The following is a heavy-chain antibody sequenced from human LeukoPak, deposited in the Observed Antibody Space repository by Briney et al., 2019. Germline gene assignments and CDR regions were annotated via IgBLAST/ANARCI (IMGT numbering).Heavy chain of an antibody. CDR2: IHHSGAT. Sequence: SETLSLTCTVSGYSISSGYQWAWIRQPPGKGLEWIASIHHSGATYYSPSLKSRVTMSVDTSKNQFSLKLSSVTAADTAVYYCASLTTVVTPRFDYWGQGTLVTVSS. V-gene: IGHV4-38-2*02. D-gene: IGHD4-23*01. J-gene: IGHJ4*02. CDR3: ASLTTVVTPRFDY. CDR1: GYSISSGYQ.